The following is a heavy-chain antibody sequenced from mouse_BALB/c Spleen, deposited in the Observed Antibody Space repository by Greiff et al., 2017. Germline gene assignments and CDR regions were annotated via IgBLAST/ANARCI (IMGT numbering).Heavy chain of an antibody. CDR2: IYPGNGDT. J-gene: IGHJ4*01. CDR3: ARGLYDYDGYYAMDY. Sequence: LQQPGAELVKPGASVKMSCKASGYTFTSYNMHWVKQTPGQGLEWIGAIYPGNGDTSYNQKFKGKATLTADKSSSTAYMQLSSLTSEDSAVYYCARGLYDYDGYYAMDYWGQGTSVTVSS. D-gene: IGHD2-4*01. CDR1: GYTFTSYN. V-gene: IGHV1-12*01.